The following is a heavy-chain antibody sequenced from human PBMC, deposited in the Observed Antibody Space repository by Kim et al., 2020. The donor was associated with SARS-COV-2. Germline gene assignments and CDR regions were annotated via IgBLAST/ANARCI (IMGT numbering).Heavy chain of an antibody. CDR1: GFTFSDYY. J-gene: IGHJ4*02. CDR2: ISSSGSTI. CDR3: ASGSSSWRNPDLDY. D-gene: IGHD6-13*01. V-gene: IGHV3-11*01. Sequence: GGSLRLSCAASGFTFSDYYMSWIRQAPGKGLEWVSYISSSGSTIYYADSVKGRFTISRDNAKNSLYLQMNSLRAEDTAVYYCASGSSSWRNPDLDYWGQGTLVTVSS.